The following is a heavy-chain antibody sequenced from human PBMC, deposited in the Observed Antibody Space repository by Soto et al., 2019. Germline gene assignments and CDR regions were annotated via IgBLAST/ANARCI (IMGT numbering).Heavy chain of an antibody. D-gene: IGHD6-13*01. Sequence: PSETLSLTCTVSRGYVNTFHWSWIRQPAGKGLEWIGRIYTSENTHYNPSLRSRVSMSLDTSKNQLSLNLGSVTAADTAVYYCARGVGRSSWTSFDSWGQGTLVTVSS. V-gene: IGHV4-4*07. CDR3: ARGVGRSSWTSFDS. J-gene: IGHJ4*02. CDR1: RGYVNTFH. CDR2: IYTSENT.